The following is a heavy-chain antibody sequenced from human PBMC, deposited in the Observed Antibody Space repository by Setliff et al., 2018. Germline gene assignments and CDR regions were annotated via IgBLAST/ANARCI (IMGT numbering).Heavy chain of an antibody. D-gene: IGHD3-3*01. Sequence: PSETLSLTCAVYGGSFSGYYWSWIRQPPGMGLEWIGEINHSGSTNYNPSLKSRVTISVDTSKNQFSLKLSSVTAADTAVYYCARVPNFWSGYLDYWGQGTLVTVSS. CDR3: ARVPNFWSGYLDY. J-gene: IGHJ4*02. CDR2: INHSGST. V-gene: IGHV4-34*01. CDR1: GGSFSGYY.